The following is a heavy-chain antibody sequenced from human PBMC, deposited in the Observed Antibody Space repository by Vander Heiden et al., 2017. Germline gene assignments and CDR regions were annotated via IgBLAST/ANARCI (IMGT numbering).Heavy chain of an antibody. CDR2: ISGSGGST. CDR1: GLTFNSYA. D-gene: IGHD2-15*01. J-gene: IGHJ5*02. CDR3: AKDLRSIYCSGGSCS. Sequence: EEKLLEYGAGLVKPGGILRLSCTAYGLTFNSYAMSWVLQAPGKGLEWVSAISGSGGSTYYADSVKGRFTISRDNSKNTLYLQMNSLRAEDTAVYYCAKDLRSIYCSGGSCSWGQGTLVTVSS. V-gene: IGHV3-23*01.